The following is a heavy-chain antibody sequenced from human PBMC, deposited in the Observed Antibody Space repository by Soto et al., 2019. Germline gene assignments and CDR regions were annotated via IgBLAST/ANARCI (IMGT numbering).Heavy chain of an antibody. Sequence: SPTLSHTCTVSGDTTRSSSCYWGWTRQPPGKGLEGIGSIYYSGSSYYNPSLKSRGTISVDTAKNQCSLKLSSGTAADTAVYYCARVPYVVDSSGYYAALFAICAQG. V-gene: IGHV4-39*01. CDR2: IYYSGSS. CDR1: GDTTRSSSCY. CDR3: ARVPYVVDSSGYYAALFAI. D-gene: IGHD3-22*01. J-gene: IGHJ3*02.